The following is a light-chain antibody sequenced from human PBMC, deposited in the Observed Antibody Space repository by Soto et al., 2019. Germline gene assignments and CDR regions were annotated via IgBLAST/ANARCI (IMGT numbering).Light chain of an antibody. CDR2: SNN. CDR3: AAWDDSLSGL. CDR1: RSNIGSYS. Sequence: QAVVTQPPSASGTPGQRVTISCSGSRSNIGSYSVNWYQHLPGTAPKLLIYSNNQRPSGVPDRFSGSKSGTSASLAISGLQSEDEADYYCAAWDDSLSGLFGGGTKLTVL. J-gene: IGLJ3*02. V-gene: IGLV1-44*01.